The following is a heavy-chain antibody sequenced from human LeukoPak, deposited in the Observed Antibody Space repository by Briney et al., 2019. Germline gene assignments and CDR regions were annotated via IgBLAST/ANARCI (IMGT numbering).Heavy chain of an antibody. D-gene: IGHD3-22*01. CDR2: INPNGGGT. CDR3: ARMDLYYYDTSGPRNY. J-gene: IGHJ4*02. Sequence: GASVKVSCKASGYTFTGYYMHWVRQAPGQGLEWMGWINPNGGGTKYAQKFQGRVTMTRDTSISTAYMELSRLRSDDTAVYYCARMDLYYYDTSGPRNYWGQGTQVTVSS. CDR1: GYTFTGYY. V-gene: IGHV1-2*02.